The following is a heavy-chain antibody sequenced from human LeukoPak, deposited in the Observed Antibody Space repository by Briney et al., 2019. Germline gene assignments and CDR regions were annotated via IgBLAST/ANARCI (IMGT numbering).Heavy chain of an antibody. D-gene: IGHD2-2*01. CDR2: IIPIFGIA. V-gene: IGHV1-69*04. J-gene: IGHJ6*02. CDR1: GATFSSYA. CDR3: ATQVGYCSSTSCLYYYGMDV. Sequence: ASVKVSCKASGATFSSYAISWVRQAPGQGLEWMGRIIPIFGIANYAQKFQGRVTITADKSTSTAYMELSSLSSEDTAVYYCATQVGYCSSTSCLYYYGMDVWGQGTTVTVSS.